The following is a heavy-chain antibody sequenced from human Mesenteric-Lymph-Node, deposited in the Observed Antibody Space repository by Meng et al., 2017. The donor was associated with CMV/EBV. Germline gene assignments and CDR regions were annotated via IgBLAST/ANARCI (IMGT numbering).Heavy chain of an antibody. CDR3: AKPIQGRVTIFSD. V-gene: IGHV3-30-3*02. J-gene: IGHJ4*02. Sequence: GESLKISCKASGFDLSYYDMHWVRQAPGKGLEWLAVMSFDGNEQFYADSVKGRFTISRDNAKNSLYLQMNNLRAEDTAVYYCAKPIQGRVTIFSDWGQGSLVTVSS. D-gene: IGHD3-9*01. CDR2: MSFDGNEQ. CDR1: GFDLSYYD.